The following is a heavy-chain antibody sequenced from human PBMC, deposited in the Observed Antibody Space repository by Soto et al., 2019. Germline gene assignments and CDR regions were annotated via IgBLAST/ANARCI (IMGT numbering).Heavy chain of an antibody. D-gene: IGHD6-25*01. Sequence: LGGSLRLSWAASVLTFSKYGMDWFRHAPGKGLEWVAVVSYDGNVKFYADSVKGRFTISRDNSKNTLYLQMNSLRTEDTAIYYCAKERTAKAAAEFDYWGQGTLVTVSS. CDR1: VLTFSKYG. V-gene: IGHV3-30*18. CDR3: AKERTAKAAAEFDY. CDR2: VSYDGNVK. J-gene: IGHJ4*02.